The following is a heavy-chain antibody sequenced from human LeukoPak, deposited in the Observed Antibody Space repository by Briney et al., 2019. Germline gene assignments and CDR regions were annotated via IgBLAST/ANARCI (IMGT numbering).Heavy chain of an antibody. CDR1: GGSFSGYY. J-gene: IGHJ4*02. Sequence: PSETLSLTCAVYGGSFSGYYWSWIRQPPGKGLEWIGEINHSGSTNYNPSLKSRVTISVDTSKNQFSLKLSSVTAADTAVYYCARVGLWRALDYWGQGTLVTVSS. CDR3: ARVGLWRALDY. D-gene: IGHD1-1*01. V-gene: IGHV4-34*01. CDR2: INHSGST.